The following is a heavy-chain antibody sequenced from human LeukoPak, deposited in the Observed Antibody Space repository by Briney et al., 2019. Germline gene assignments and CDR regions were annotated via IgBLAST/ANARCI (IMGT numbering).Heavy chain of an antibody. CDR3: ARHSGLDSSGYLYYFDY. J-gene: IGHJ4*02. V-gene: IGHV4-39*01. D-gene: IGHD3-22*01. Sequence: SETLSLTCTVSGDSISTSTFYWGWIRQPPGKGLEWIGSIYYSGSTYYNPSLKSRVTISVDTSKNQFSLKLSSVTAADTAVYYCARHSGLDSSGYLYYFDYWGQGTLVTVSS. CDR1: GDSISTSTFY. CDR2: IYYSGST.